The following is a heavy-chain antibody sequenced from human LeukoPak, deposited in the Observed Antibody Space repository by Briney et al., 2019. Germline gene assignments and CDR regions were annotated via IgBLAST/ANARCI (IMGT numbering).Heavy chain of an antibody. D-gene: IGHD2-15*01. CDR1: GGSISSSSYY. Sequence: SETLSLTCTVSGGSISSSSYYWGWIRQPPGKELQWIASVYYSGRTNYSPSLRSRVTISVDTSEKQFSLQLNSVTAADTAVYYCARQGSAYYFDFWGQGLLVTVSS. J-gene: IGHJ4*02. V-gene: IGHV4-39*01. CDR3: ARQGSAYYFDF. CDR2: VYYSGRT.